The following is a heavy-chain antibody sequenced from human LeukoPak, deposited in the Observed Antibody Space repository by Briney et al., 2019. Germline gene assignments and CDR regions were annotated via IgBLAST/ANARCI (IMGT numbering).Heavy chain of an antibody. D-gene: IGHD2/OR15-2a*01. CDR2: INSDGGST. CDR3: ARGGASMAYY. V-gene: IGHV3-74*01. J-gene: IGHJ4*02. Sequence: GGSLRLSCAASGFNFSSYWMHWVRQAPGKGLVWVSRINSDGGSTSYADSMKGRFTISRDNAKNTLYLQMNSLRVEDTAVYYCARGGASMAYYWGQGTLVTVSS. CDR1: GFNFSSYW.